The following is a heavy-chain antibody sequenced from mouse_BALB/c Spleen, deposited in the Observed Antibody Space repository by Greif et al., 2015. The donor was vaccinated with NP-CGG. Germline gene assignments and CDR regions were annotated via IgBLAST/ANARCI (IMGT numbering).Heavy chain of an antibody. J-gene: IGHJ4*01. CDR3: TTLYYGNYVYYAMDY. CDR2: IYPSDSYT. Sequence: QVQLQQSGAELVRPGASVKLPCKASGYTFTSYWINWVKQRPGQGLEWIGNIYPSDSYTNYNQKFKDKATLTVDKSSSTAYMQLSSPTSEDSAVYYCTTLYYGNYVYYAMDYWGQGTSVTVSS. CDR1: GYTFTSYW. D-gene: IGHD2-1*01. V-gene: IGHV1-69*02.